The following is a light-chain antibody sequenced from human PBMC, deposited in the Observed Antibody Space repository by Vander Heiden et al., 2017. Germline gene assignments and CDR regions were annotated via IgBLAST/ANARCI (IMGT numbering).Light chain of an antibody. J-gene: IGKJ1*01. CDR3: KQYYSTP. V-gene: IGKV4-1*01. CDR1: QRVLYSSNNKNS. Sequence: DIVMTHSPDSLAVSLGERATIHCKSSQRVLYSSNNKNSLAWYQPKQAQPPKLLIYWASTREAGVPDRCSGSGSGTDFTLTSSSPQAEDVAVYYCKQYYSTPFGQGTKVEIK. CDR2: WAS.